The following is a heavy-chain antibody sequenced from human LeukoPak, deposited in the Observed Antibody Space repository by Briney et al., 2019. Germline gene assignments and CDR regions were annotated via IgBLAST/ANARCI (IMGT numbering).Heavy chain of an antibody. CDR2: IYYSGST. CDR1: GGSISSSSYY. V-gene: IGHV4-39*07. CDR3: ARANYDILTGYPGLFDY. Sequence: PETLSLTCTVSGGSISSSSYYWGWIRQPPGKGLEWIGSIYYSGSTYYNPSLKSRVTISVDTSKNQFSLKLSSVTAADTAVYYCARANYDILTGYPGLFDYWGQGTLVTVSS. D-gene: IGHD3-9*01. J-gene: IGHJ4*02.